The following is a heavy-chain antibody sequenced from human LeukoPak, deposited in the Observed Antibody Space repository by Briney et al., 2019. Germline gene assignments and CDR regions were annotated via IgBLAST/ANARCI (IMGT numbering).Heavy chain of an antibody. V-gene: IGHV3-30*18. CDR2: ISYDGSNX. Sequence: PGGSLRLSCAASGFTFSSXXXHWVRQAPGKGLEWVAVISYDGSNXYYADSVKGRFTISRDNSKNTLYLQMNSLRAEDTAVYYCAKGLRYSDNWGQGTLVTVSS. CDR1: GFTFSSXX. J-gene: IGHJ4*02. D-gene: IGHD3-9*01. CDR3: AKGLRYSDN.